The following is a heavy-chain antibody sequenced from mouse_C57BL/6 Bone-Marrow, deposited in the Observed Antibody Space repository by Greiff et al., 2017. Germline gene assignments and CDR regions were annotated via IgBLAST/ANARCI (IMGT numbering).Heavy chain of an antibody. Sequence: QVQLQQSGAELARPGASVKLSCKASGYTFTSYGISWVKQRTGKGLEWIGEIYPRSGNTYYNEKFKGKATLTADTSSSPAYMELRSRTSEDSAVYFCAFQLTPYDYWGQGTTLTVSS. CDR1: GYTFTSYG. CDR2: IYPRSGNT. J-gene: IGHJ2*01. D-gene: IGHD3-3*01. CDR3: AFQLTPYDY. V-gene: IGHV1-81*01.